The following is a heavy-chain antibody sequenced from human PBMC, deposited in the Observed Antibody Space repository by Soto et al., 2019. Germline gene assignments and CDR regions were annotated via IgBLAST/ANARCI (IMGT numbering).Heavy chain of an antibody. J-gene: IGHJ6*03. CDR2: INPNSGGT. CDR1: EYTFTGYY. CDR3: ARGAAALYYYYMDV. D-gene: IGHD6-13*01. Sequence: ASVKVSCKASEYTFTGYYMHCVRQAPGQGLEWMGWINPNSGGTNYAQKFQGWVTMTRDTSISTAYMELSRLRSDDTAVYYCARGAAALYYYYMDVWGKGTTVTVSS. V-gene: IGHV1-2*04.